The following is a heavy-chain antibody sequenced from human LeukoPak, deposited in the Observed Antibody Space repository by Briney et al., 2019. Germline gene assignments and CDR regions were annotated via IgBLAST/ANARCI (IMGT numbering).Heavy chain of an antibody. CDR3: ARDEVAGRFDY. Sequence: PSETLSLTCTVSGGSISSGSYYWSWIRQPAGKGLEWIGRIYTSGSTNYNPSLKSRVTISVDTSKNQFSLKLSPVTAADTAVYYCARDEVAGRFDYWGQGTLVTVSS. V-gene: IGHV4-61*02. CDR2: IYTSGST. D-gene: IGHD6-19*01. CDR1: GGSISSGSYY. J-gene: IGHJ4*02.